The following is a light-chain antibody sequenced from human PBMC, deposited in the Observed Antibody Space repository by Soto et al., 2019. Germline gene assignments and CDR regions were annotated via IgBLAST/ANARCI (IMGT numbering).Light chain of an antibody. V-gene: IGLV4-69*02. CDR1: SGYASYA. Sequence: QAVVTQPPSASASLGASVKLTCTLSSGYASYAIAWHQQQPEKGPRYLMKVNSDGSHIKGDGIAARFSGSSSGAERYLTISSLQSEDEADYYCQTWGTGIQVFGGGTKLTVL. CDR2: VNSDGSH. J-gene: IGLJ2*01. CDR3: QTWGTGIQV.